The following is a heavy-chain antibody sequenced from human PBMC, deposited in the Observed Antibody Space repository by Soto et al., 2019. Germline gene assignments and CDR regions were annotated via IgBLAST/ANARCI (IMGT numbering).Heavy chain of an antibody. CDR3: ARDRRSYAILEAY. Sequence: QVQLVESGGGVVQPGRSLRLSCAASGFTFSSYAMHWVRQAPGKGLEWVAVISYDGSNKYYADSVKGRFTISRDNSKNTLYLQMNSLRAEDTAVYYCARDRRSYAILEAYWGQGTLVTVSS. D-gene: IGHD2-8*01. J-gene: IGHJ4*02. CDR2: ISYDGSNK. CDR1: GFTFSSYA. V-gene: IGHV3-30-3*01.